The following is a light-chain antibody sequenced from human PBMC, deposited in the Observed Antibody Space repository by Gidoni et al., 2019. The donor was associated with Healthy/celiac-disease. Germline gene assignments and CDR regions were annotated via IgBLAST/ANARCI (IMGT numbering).Light chain of an antibody. Sequence: QSVLTQPPSASGTPGPRVTISVSGSSSNIGSNTVNWYQQLPGTAPKLLIYSNNQRPSGVPDRFSGSKSGTSASLAISGLQSEDEADYYCAAWDDSLNGWVFGGGTKLTVL. CDR2: SNN. V-gene: IGLV1-44*01. CDR1: SSNIGSNT. J-gene: IGLJ3*02. CDR3: AAWDDSLNGWV.